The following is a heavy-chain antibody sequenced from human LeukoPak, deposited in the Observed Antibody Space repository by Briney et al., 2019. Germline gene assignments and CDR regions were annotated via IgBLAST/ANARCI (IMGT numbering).Heavy chain of an antibody. CDR3: ARPSPPGDGYNPCDY. CDR1: GFNFHNFA. V-gene: IGHV3-30*04. CDR2: ISNDERNK. D-gene: IGHD5-24*01. J-gene: IGHJ4*02. Sequence: GGSLRLSCEASGFNFHNFAMHWVRRAPGKGLEWVAVISNDERNKYYTDSVKGRFTISRDNSKNTVYLQMNSLRPEDTAMYYCARPSPPGDGYNPCDYWGPGALVIVSS.